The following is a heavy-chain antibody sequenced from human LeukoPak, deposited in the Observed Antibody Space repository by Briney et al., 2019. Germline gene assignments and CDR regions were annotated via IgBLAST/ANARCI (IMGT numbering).Heavy chain of an antibody. CDR1: GYTFSDFY. CDR2: INPNSGGT. J-gene: IGHJ4*02. Sequence: ASVKVSCKASGYTFSDFYMHWVRQAPGQGLEWMGWINPNSGGTRDAQKFQGRVTMTRDTSISTAYMELSRLRSDDTAVYYCARSLSHYPFDYWGQGTLVTVSS. D-gene: IGHD1-26*01. V-gene: IGHV1-2*02. CDR3: ARSLSHYPFDY.